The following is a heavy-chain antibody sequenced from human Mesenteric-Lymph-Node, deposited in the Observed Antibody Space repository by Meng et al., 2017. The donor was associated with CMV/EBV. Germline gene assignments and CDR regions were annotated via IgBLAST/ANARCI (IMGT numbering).Heavy chain of an antibody. CDR2: ISGSGGST. CDR1: GFTFSSYA. V-gene: IGHV3-23*01. D-gene: IGHD3-3*01. Sequence: GGSLRLSCAASGFTFSSYAMSWVRQAPGKGLEWVSAISGSGGSTYYADSVKGRFTISRDNSKNTLYLQMNSLRAEDTAVYYCAKGVFYYYYYYGMDVWGQGTTVTVSS. CDR3: AKGVFYYYYYYGMDV. J-gene: IGHJ6*02.